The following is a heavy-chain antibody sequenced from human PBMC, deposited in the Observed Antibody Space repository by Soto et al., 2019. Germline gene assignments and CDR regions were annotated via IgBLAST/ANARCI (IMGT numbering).Heavy chain of an antibody. CDR2: IYYDGTP. CDR1: GGSMGSSRYY. Sequence: SESLSLTCTVSGGSMGSSRYYSAWVRRPPGKGLEWVGTIYYDGTPYYSPSLKTRLTMSVDTSKNQFSLNLRSILAADTAFYFCARYFETSQRPYFDHWGQGALVTVSS. V-gene: IGHV4-39*01. CDR3: ARYFETSQRPYFDH. J-gene: IGHJ5*02. D-gene: IGHD1-7*01.